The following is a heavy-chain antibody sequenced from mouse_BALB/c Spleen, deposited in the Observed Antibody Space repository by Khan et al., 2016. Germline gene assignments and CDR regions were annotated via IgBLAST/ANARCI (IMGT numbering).Heavy chain of an antibody. J-gene: IGHJ2*01. Sequence: QVRLQQSGPGLVQPSQSLSITCTVSGFSLISYGVHWVRPSSGKCLEWLGVIWSGGSTDYNAALISRLSISKDNSKSQVFFKMNSLQYDDTDIYYCTRNNINIDYWGQGTTHTVSS. CDR3: TRNNINIDY. CDR1: GFSLISYG. D-gene: IGHD1-2*01. V-gene: IGHV2-4-1*01. CDR2: IWSGGST.